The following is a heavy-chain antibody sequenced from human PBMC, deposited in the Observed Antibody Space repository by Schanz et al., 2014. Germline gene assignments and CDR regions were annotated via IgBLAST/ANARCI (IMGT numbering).Heavy chain of an antibody. Sequence: QVQLVQSGAEVKKPGASVKVSCKASGYTFSDYYIHWVRQAPGQGLEWMGWISAYNGHTDYAQKLQSRVTLTTDTATSTAYMELRNLRSDDTAVYYCARAKRFGDMDVWGQGTTVTVSS. V-gene: IGHV1-18*04. J-gene: IGHJ6*02. D-gene: IGHD3-10*01. CDR3: ARAKRFGDMDV. CDR2: ISAYNGHT. CDR1: GYTFSDYY.